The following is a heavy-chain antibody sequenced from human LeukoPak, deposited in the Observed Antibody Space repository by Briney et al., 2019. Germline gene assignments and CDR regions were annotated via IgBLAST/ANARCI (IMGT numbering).Heavy chain of an antibody. J-gene: IGHJ4*02. D-gene: IGHD2-2*01. V-gene: IGHV4-39*07. CDR2: IYYTGST. Sequence: SETLSLTCTVSGGAISSSNYYWAWVRQPPGKGLEWIGTIYYTGSTYYNPFLKSRVTISVETSKIQFSLKLSSVTAADTAVYYCARDSCSSTSCRKKFDKWGQGTLVTVSS. CDR1: GGAISSSNYY. CDR3: ARDSCSSTSCRKKFDK.